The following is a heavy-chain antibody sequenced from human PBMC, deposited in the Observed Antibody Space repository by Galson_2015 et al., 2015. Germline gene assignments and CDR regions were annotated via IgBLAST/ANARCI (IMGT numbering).Heavy chain of an antibody. J-gene: IGHJ3*02. D-gene: IGHD1-26*01. CDR2: IIPRSGTA. CDR3: ARPRIVGAIRKAFDI. V-gene: IGHV1-69*13. CDR1: GGTLSTYA. Sequence: VKVSCKASGGTLSTYAISWVREAPGQGLEWMGGIIPRSGTANYAQKFQGRVTITVDESTSTAYMELSSLISEDTAVYYCARPRIVGAIRKAFDIGGQGTMLTASS.